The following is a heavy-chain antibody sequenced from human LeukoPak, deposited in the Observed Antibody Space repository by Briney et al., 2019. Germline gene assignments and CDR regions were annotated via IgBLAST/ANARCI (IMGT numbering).Heavy chain of an antibody. V-gene: IGHV4-4*09. J-gene: IGHJ3*02. D-gene: IGHD2-2*01. CDR1: GSISGYY. Sequence: PSETLSLTCTVSGSISGYYWSWLRQPPGKGLKWIGYIYTSGSTNYNPSLESRVTISVDTSKNQFSLDLSSVTAADTAVYYCARQKCTSTSCLTKNAFDIWGQGTMVTVSS. CDR3: ARQKCTSTSCLTKNAFDI. CDR2: IYTSGST.